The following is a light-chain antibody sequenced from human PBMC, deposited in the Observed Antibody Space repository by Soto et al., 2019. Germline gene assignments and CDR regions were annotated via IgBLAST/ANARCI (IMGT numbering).Light chain of an antibody. CDR3: SSFTSRCTFV. J-gene: IGLJ1*01. V-gene: IGLV2-14*01. Sequence: QSALTQPASVSGSPGQSIAISCTGTRSDVGAYNYVSWYQQHPGKAPKLMISEVTNRPSGVSDRFSGSKSGNTASLTISGLQADDEADYYCSSFTSRCTFVFGTGTKVTVL. CDR1: RSDVGAYNY. CDR2: EVT.